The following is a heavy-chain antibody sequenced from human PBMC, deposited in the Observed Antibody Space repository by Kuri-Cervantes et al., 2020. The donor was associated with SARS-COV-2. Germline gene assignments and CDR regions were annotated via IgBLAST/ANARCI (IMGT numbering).Heavy chain of an antibody. Sequence: GESLKISCAASGFTFSSYSMNWVRQAPGKGLEWVSSISSTSSYIYYADSVKGRFTISRDNAKNSLYLRMNSLRAEDTAVYYCSRTYDSSGSLYYYYYMDVWGKGTTVTVSS. CDR3: SRTYDSSGSLYYYYYMDV. CDR2: ISSTSSYI. D-gene: IGHD3-22*01. J-gene: IGHJ6*03. V-gene: IGHV3-21*01. CDR1: GFTFSSYS.